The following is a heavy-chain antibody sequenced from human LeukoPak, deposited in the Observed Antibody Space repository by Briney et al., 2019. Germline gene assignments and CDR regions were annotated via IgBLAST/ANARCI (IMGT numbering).Heavy chain of an antibody. CDR2: INPKSGDT. J-gene: IGHJ4*02. V-gene: IGHV1-2*02. D-gene: IGHD6-19*01. CDR3: AREGWDQRDTAAFDS. Sequence: RASVKVSCTASGYTFSGHYMHWARQAPGQGLEWMGWINPKSGDTNSAQKFQGRVTMTRDTSINTLYMELSRLRPDDTAFYYCAREGWDQRDTAAFDSWGQGTLVTVSS. CDR1: GYTFSGHY.